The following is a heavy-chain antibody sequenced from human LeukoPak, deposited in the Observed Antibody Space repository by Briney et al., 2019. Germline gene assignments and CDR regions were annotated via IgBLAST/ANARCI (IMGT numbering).Heavy chain of an antibody. J-gene: IGHJ4*02. CDR3: AKDRLRWFGELLFDDY. D-gene: IGHD3-10*01. CDR1: GFTFSSYG. V-gene: IGHV3-30*18. CDR2: ISYDGSNK. Sequence: GRSLRLSCAASGFTFSSYGMHWVRQAPGKGLEWVAVISYDGSNKYYAGSVKGRFTISRDNSKNTLYLQMNSLRAEDTAVYYCAKDRLRWFGELLFDDYWGQGTLVTVSS.